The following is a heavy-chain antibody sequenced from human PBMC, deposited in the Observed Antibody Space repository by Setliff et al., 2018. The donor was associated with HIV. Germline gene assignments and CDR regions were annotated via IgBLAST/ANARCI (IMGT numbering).Heavy chain of an antibody. Sequence: SETLSLTCTVSRGSISSGTYYWTWIRQPPGKGLEWIGYIYYSGSTNYNPSLGSRVTISVDTSKNQFSLKLSSVTAADTAVYYCATGWRVDAFDIWGQGTMVTVS. D-gene: IGHD2-15*01. CDR1: RGSISSGTYY. V-gene: IGHV4-61*01. CDR2: IYYSGST. CDR3: ATGWRVDAFDI. J-gene: IGHJ3*02.